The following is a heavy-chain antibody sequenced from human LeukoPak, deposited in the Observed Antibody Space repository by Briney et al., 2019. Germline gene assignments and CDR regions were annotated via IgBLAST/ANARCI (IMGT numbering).Heavy chain of an antibody. CDR3: AKDAWVTGAPYYFDY. CDR2: ISGGADST. CDR1: GFSFSSCA. Sequence: GGSLRLSCAASGFSFSSCAMGWVRQAPGKGPDWVSSISGGADSTYYADSVKGRFTISRDNSKNTLYLQMNSLRAEDTAVYYCAKDAWVTGAPYYFDYWGQGTLVTVSS. J-gene: IGHJ4*02. D-gene: IGHD5-18*01. V-gene: IGHV3-23*01.